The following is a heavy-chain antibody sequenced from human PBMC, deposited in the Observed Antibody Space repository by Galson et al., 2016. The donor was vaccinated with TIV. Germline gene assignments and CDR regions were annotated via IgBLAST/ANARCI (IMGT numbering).Heavy chain of an antibody. D-gene: IGHD5-24*01. CDR3: ARGVDGFRH. Sequence: SVKVSCKASGYMFTGYHLHWVRQAPGQGPEWMGRINPNSGDTDFAQKFQGRVTMTRDTSISTAYIELRRLTFADTAVYFCARGVDGFRHWGQGTLVTVSS. CDR2: INPNSGDT. J-gene: IGHJ4*02. V-gene: IGHV1-2*06. CDR1: GYMFTGYH.